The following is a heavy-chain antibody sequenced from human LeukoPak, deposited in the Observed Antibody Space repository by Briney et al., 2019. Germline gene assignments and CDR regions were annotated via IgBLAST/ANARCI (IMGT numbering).Heavy chain of an antibody. Sequence: QPGRSLRLSCAASGFTFSSYGMHWVRQAPGKGLEWVAVISYDGSDKYYADSVKGRFTISRDNSKNTLYLQMNSLRAEDTTVYYCARDSSGSSAYWGQGTLVTVSS. J-gene: IGHJ4*02. CDR3: ARDSSGSSAY. V-gene: IGHV3-30*03. CDR1: GFTFSSYG. CDR2: ISYDGSDK. D-gene: IGHD6-13*01.